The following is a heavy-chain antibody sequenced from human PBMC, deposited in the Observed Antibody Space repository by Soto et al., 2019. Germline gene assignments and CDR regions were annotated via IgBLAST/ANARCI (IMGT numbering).Heavy chain of an antibody. V-gene: IGHV3-30*03. CDR2: ISYDGSDK. CDR3: ATMERLFDY. Sequence: QLQLVESGGGVVQPGRSLRLSCAASGFTFSDYGMHWVRHAPGTGLEWVAVISYDGSDKYYADSVKGRFTISRDNSKNRLYLQMNSLRAEDRAVYYCATMERLFDYWGQGTLVTVSS. J-gene: IGHJ4*02. D-gene: IGHD3-3*01. CDR1: GFTFSDYG.